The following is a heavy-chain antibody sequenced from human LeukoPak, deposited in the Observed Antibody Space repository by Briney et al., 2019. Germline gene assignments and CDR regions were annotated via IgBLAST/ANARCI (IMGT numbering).Heavy chain of an antibody. CDR2: INPNSGGT. V-gene: IGHV1-2*02. D-gene: IGHD6-19*01. Sequence: GASVKVSCKASGYTFTDYYIHWVRQAPGQGLEWMGWINPNSGGTNYAQNFQGRVTMTRDTSISTAYMELSRLRYDDTAIYYGARNLAVAGSDYWGQGTLVTVSS. CDR1: GYTFTDYY. J-gene: IGHJ4*02. CDR3: ARNLAVAGSDY.